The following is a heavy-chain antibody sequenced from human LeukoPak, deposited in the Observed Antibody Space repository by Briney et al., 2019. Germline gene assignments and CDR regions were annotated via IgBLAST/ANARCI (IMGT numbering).Heavy chain of an antibody. J-gene: IGHJ6*03. CDR1: GGSISSYY. CDR2: FYSGGST. Sequence: SETLSLTCTVSGGSISSYYWSWIRQPAGKGLEWIGRFYSGGSTNYNPSLKSRVTISVDTSKNQFSLKLSSVTAADTAVYYCARLPPLGSDYYYYMDIWGKGTTVTVSS. CDR3: ARLPPLGSDYYYYMDI. V-gene: IGHV4-4*07. D-gene: IGHD3-10*01.